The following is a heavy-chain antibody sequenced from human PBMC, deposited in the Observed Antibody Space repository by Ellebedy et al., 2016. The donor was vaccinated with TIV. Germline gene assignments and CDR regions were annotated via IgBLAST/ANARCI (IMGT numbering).Heavy chain of an antibody. CDR2: IGDAT. Sequence: GESLKISXAASGFTFSNYAMTWVRQAPGKGLEWVSSIGDATFYADSVKGRFTISRDNSKNMLYLQMNGLRAEDTALYYCARDVSYSSYDYWGQGTLVTVSS. V-gene: IGHV3-23*01. CDR1: GFTFSNYA. J-gene: IGHJ4*02. CDR3: ARDVSYSSYDY. D-gene: IGHD4-11*01.